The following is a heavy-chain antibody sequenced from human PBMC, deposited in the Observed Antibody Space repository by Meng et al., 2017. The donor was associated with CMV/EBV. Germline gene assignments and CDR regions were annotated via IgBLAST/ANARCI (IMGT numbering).Heavy chain of an antibody. CDR1: GFTFSSYV. V-gene: IGHV3-23*03. CDR2: IYSGGSST. CDR3: AKGGEGYSNGYDY. J-gene: IGHJ4*02. Sequence: GESLKISCAASGFTFSSYVMSWVRQAPGKGLEWVSVIYSGGSSTYYADSVKGRFTISRDNSKNTLYLQMNSLRAEDTAVYYCAKGGEGYSNGYDYWGQGTLVTVSS. D-gene: IGHD5-18*01.